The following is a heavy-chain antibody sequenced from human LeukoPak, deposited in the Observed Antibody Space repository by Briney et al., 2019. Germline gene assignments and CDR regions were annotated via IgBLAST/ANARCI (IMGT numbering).Heavy chain of an antibody. D-gene: IGHD6-6*01. CDR3: ARVGSSSPYYYYYYMDV. V-gene: IGHV3-53*01. J-gene: IGHJ6*03. CDR1: GFTVSSNY. Sequence: GGSLRLSCAASGFTVSSNYMSWVRQAPGKGLEWVSVIYSGGSTYYADSVKGRFTISRDNSKNTLYLQMNSLRAEDTAVYYCARVGSSSPYYYYYYMDVWGKGTTVTVSS. CDR2: IYSGGST.